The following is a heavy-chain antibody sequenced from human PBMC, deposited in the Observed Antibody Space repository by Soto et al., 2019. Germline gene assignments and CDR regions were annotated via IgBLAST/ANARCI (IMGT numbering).Heavy chain of an antibody. D-gene: IGHD3-9*01. CDR2: ISGSGGST. CDR3: ANFNGAFDFSADY. Sequence: GGSLRLSCAASGFTFSSYAMSWVRQAPGKGLEWVSAISGSGGSTYYADSVKGRFTISRDNSKNTLYLQMNSLRAEDTAVYYCANFNGAFDFSADYWGQGTLVTVSS. CDR1: GFTFSSYA. J-gene: IGHJ4*02. V-gene: IGHV3-23*01.